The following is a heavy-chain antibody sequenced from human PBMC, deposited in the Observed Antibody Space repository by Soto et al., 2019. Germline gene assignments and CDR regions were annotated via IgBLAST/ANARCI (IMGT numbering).Heavy chain of an antibody. Sequence: QVQLQESGPGLVKPSGTLSLTCAVFGGSISNSNWWTWVRQPPGKGLDWIGEIFHSGSTNYNSSLMGRVTISVDKANNQFSLKLSSVTAADQAVYYCAHRPIVGAAIWGQGTLVTVSS. CDR3: AHRPIVGAAI. V-gene: IGHV4-4*02. CDR1: GGSISNSNW. D-gene: IGHD1-26*01. J-gene: IGHJ4*02. CDR2: IFHSGST.